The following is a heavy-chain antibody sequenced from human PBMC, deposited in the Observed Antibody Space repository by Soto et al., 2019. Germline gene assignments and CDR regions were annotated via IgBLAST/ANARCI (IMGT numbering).Heavy chain of an antibody. CDR2: IIANNGKT. CDR3: ARPRMEEDDKDAFDI. CDR1: GGTFSSYT. V-gene: IGHV1-18*01. Sequence: ASVKVSCKASGGTFSSYTISWVRQAPGQGLEWMGRIIANNGKTNYAQKLQGRVTMTTDTSSSTAYMELRSLRSDDTAVYYCARPRMEEDDKDAFDIWGQGTMVTVSS. D-gene: IGHD1-1*01. J-gene: IGHJ3*02.